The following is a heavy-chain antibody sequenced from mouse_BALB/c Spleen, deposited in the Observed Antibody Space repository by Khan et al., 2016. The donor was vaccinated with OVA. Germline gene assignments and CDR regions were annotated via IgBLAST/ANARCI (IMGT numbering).Heavy chain of an antibody. CDR3: ARSNYGPFAY. Sequence: EVQLQESGGGLVKPGGSLKLSCAASGFTFSSFTMSWVRQTPEKRLEWVASISSGGDNTYFPDSVKGRFTISRDNAMNNLYLQMSSLMSEDTALYYCARSNYGPFAYWGQGTLVTVSA. CDR1: GFTFSSFT. V-gene: IGHV5-9*03. D-gene: IGHD1-1*02. J-gene: IGHJ3*01. CDR2: ISSGGDNT.